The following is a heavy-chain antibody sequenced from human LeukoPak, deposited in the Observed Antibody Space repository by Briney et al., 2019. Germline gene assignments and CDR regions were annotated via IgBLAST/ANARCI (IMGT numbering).Heavy chain of an antibody. D-gene: IGHD1-14*01. V-gene: IGHV3-74*01. J-gene: IGHJ3*02. CDR1: GFTFSSYW. CDR3: AREPIGMDAFDI. Sequence: GGSLRLSCAASGFTFSSYWMHWVRQAPGKGLVWVSRINSDGSSTSYADSVKGRFTISRDNAKNTLYLQMNSLRAEDTAVYYCAREPIGMDAFDIWGQGTMVTVSS. CDR2: INSDGSST.